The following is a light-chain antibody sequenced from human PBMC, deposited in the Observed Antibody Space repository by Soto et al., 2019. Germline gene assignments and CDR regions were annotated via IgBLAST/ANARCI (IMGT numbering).Light chain of an antibody. CDR2: WAS. CDR3: QQYYSSPWT. V-gene: IGKV4-1*01. Sequence: DVVLTQSPYSLAVSLGERATINCKSSQSVLYSSNNMNYLAWYQQIAGQPPKLLIYWASTRESGVPDRFGGSGSGTEFTLTISSLQAEDVAVYYCQQYYSSPWTFGQGPKVDI. J-gene: IGKJ1*01. CDR1: QSVLYSSNNMNY.